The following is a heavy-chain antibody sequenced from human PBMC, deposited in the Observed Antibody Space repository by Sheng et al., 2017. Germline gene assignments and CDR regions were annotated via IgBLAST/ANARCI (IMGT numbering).Heavy chain of an antibody. CDR2: IYSGGST. J-gene: IGHJ2*01. CDR1: GFTVSSNY. D-gene: IGHD6-13*01. Sequence: EVQLVESGGGLIQPGGSLRLSCAASGFTVSSNYMSWVRQAPGKGLEWVSVIYSGGSTYYADSVKGRFTISRDNSKNTLYLQMNSLRAEDTAVYYCAGHKYSSSWYVEYFDLWGRGTLVTVSS. CDR3: AGHKYSSSWYVEYFDL. V-gene: IGHV3-53*01.